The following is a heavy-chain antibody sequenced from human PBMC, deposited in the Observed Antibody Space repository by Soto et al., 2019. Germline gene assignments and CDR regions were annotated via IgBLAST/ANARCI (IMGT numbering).Heavy chain of an antibody. CDR1: GGSMSSGAYY. CDR2: IYYSGNT. Sequence: RSLTCTVSGGSMSSGAYYWNWVRQHPGKGLEWIAYIYYSGNTYYNPSLKSRIDISVDTSRNQFSLKLSSVTAADTAIYYCATTYTGYFDNWGQGTLVTVSS. CDR3: ATTYTGYFDN. D-gene: IGHD3-9*01. V-gene: IGHV4-31*03. J-gene: IGHJ4*02.